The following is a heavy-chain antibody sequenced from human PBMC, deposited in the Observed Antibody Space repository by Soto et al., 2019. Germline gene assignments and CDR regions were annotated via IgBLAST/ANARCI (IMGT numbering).Heavy chain of an antibody. J-gene: IGHJ6*02. CDR1: GGSISSGGYY. Sequence: QVQLQESGPGLVKPSQTLSLTCTVSGGSISSGGYYWSWIRQHPGKGLEWIGYIYYSGSTYYNPSLKSRVTISVATSKNQFSLKLSSVTAADTAVYYCARDRGYCSGGSCYSLYYYGMDVWGQGTTVTVSS. V-gene: IGHV4-31*03. CDR3: ARDRGYCSGGSCYSLYYYGMDV. D-gene: IGHD2-15*01. CDR2: IYYSGST.